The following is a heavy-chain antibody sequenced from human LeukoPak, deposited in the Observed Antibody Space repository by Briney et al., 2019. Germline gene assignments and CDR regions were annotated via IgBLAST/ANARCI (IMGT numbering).Heavy chain of an antibody. CDR3: AKKIFGVASNYFDY. V-gene: IGHV3-53*01. Sequence: GGSLRLSCAASGFTVSSNYMSWVRQAPGKGLEWVSVIYSGGSTYYADSVKGRFTISRDKSKNTLYLQMNSLRAEDTAVYYCAKKIFGVASNYFDYWGQGTLVTVSS. CDR1: GFTVSSNY. J-gene: IGHJ4*02. CDR2: IYSGGST. D-gene: IGHD3-3*01.